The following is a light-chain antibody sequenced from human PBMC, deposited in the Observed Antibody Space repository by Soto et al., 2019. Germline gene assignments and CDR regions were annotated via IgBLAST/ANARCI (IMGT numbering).Light chain of an antibody. CDR2: DAS. Sequence: DGHLTQSPWTRSASVWGIVTIACRASQSISSWLAWYQQKPGKAPKLLIYDASSLASGVPSRFSGIESGTEFTLTISSLQPDDFATYYCQQYNSYSRTFGQGTKVDI. J-gene: IGKJ1*01. CDR3: QQYNSYSRT. CDR1: QSISSW. V-gene: IGKV1-5*01.